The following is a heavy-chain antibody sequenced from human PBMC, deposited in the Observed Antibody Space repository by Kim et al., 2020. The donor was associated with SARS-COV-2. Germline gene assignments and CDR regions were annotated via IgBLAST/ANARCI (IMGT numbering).Heavy chain of an antibody. CDR3: ARDQRGLAIFDL. J-gene: IGHJ3*01. V-gene: IGHV1-18*01. D-gene: IGHD3-10*01. CDR2: T. Sequence: TNSAPKFHGRVIMTTDTSSNTAYMELTSLRSDDAAIYFCARDQRGLAIFDLWGQGTMVTVSS.